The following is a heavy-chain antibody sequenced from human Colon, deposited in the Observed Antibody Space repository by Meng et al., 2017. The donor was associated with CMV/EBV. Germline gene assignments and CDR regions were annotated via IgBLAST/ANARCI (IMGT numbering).Heavy chain of an antibody. D-gene: IGHD2-8*01. CDR3: ARDNGLRRFDS. J-gene: IGHJ4*02. V-gene: IGHV4-39*07. Sequence: SETLSLTCSVSGGSVSSSSYYWGWIRQPPGKGLEWIGSIFQSGSTYYNPSLKSRATISLDTPKNQFSLKLSSVTAADTAVYYCARDNGLRRFDSWGQGTLVTVSS. CDR1: GGSVSSSSYY. CDR2: IFQSGST.